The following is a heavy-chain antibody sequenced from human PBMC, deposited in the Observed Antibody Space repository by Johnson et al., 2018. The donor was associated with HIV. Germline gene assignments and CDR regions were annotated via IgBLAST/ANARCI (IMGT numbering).Heavy chain of an antibody. CDR1: GFTFSSYG. CDR3: ATGVVVTAMNDAFDI. Sequence: QVQLVESGGGLVQPGGSLRLSCAASGFTFSSYGMHWVRQAPGKGLEWVAFIRYDGSNKYYADSVKGRFTISRDNSKNTLYLQMNSLRAEDTAVYYCATGVVVTAMNDAFDIWGQGTMVTVSS. D-gene: IGHD2-21*02. J-gene: IGHJ3*02. CDR2: IRYDGSNK. V-gene: IGHV3-30*02.